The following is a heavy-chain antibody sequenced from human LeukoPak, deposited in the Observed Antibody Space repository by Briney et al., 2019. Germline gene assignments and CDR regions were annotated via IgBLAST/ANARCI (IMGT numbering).Heavy chain of an antibody. D-gene: IGHD3/OR15-3a*01. J-gene: IGHJ4*02. CDR3: AKDLSSGTGRGFDY. CDR1: GFPFSAYA. V-gene: IGHV3-23*01. Sequence: GGSLRLSCVASGFPFSAYAMSWVRQAPGKGLEWVSGTRGSGETTYYAESVKGRFIIQRDNSKNTLYLQMNSLRAEDTALYYCAKDLSSGTGRGFDYWGQGTLVTVSS. CDR2: TRGSGETT.